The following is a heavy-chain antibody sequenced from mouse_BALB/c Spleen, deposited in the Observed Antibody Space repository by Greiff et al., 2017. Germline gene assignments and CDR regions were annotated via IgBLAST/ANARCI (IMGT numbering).Heavy chain of an antibody. CDR3: ARDKADGYYRSFDY. CDR1: GFTFTDYY. Sequence: DVKLVESGGGLVQPGGSLRLSCATSGFTFTDYYMSWVRQPPGKALEWLGFIRNKANGYTTEYSASVKGRFTISRDNSQSILYLQMNTLRAEDSATYYCARDKADGYYRSFDYWGQGTTLTVSS. J-gene: IGHJ2*01. V-gene: IGHV7-3*02. D-gene: IGHD2-3*01. CDR2: IRNKANGYTT.